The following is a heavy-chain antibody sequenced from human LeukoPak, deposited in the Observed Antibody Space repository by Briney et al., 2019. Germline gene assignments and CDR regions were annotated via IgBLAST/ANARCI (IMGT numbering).Heavy chain of an antibody. CDR1: GYTFTVSY. V-gene: IGHV1-2*02. CDR2: INPNSGGT. D-gene: IGHD2-8*02. J-gene: IGHJ3*02. CDR3: ARVMGKSTGAFDI. Sequence: ASLRVSCKASGYTFTVSYMHWVRQAPGQGREWMGWINPNSGGTNYAQKFQGRVTMTRDTSISTAYMELSRLRSDDTAVYYCARVMGKSTGAFDIWGQGTMVTVSS.